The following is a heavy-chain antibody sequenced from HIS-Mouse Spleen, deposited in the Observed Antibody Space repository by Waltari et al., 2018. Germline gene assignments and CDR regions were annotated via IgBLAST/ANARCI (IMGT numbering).Heavy chain of an antibody. D-gene: IGHD6-6*01. V-gene: IGHV3-74*01. CDR3: ARDLGYSSSSEVWFDP. J-gene: IGHJ5*02. Sequence: EVQLVESGGGLVQPGGSLRLYCAASGCSFSSYGTHWVRQAPGKGLVWVSRINSDGSSTSYADSVKGRFTISRDNAKNTLYLQMNSLRAEDTAVYYCARDLGYSSSSEVWFDPWGQGTLVTVSS. CDR2: INSDGSST. CDR1: GCSFSSYG.